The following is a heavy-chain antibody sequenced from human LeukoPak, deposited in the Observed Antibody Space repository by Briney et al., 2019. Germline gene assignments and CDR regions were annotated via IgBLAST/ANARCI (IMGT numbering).Heavy chain of an antibody. CDR2: ISAYNGNT. D-gene: IGHD3-10*01. CDR3: ARGPYYYGSGSYYKPSFDY. J-gene: IGHJ4*02. Sequence: ASVKVSCKASGYTFTNYGISWVRQAPGQGLEWMGWISAYNGNTIYAQKLQGRVTMTTDTSTSTAYMELRSLRSDDTAVYYRARGPYYYGSGSYYKPSFDYWGQGTLVTVSS. CDR1: GYTFTNYG. V-gene: IGHV1-18*01.